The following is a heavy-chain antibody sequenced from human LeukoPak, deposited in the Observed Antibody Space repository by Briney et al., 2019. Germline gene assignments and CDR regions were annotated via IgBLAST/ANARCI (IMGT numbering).Heavy chain of an antibody. CDR2: IYHSGSA. D-gene: IGHD5-18*01. Sequence: SETLSLTCGVSGGSISSNNWWSWVRQPPGQGLEWIGEIYHSGSANYNPSLKSRVTISVDKSKNQLSLKLISVTATDTAVYYCARDVGTALVTGDYWGQGTLVTVSS. CDR1: GGSISSNNW. CDR3: ARDVGTALVTGDY. J-gene: IGHJ4*02. V-gene: IGHV4-4*02.